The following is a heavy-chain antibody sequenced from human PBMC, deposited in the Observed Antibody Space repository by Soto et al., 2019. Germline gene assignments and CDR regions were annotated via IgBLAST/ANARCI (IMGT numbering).Heavy chain of an antibody. CDR1: GFTFSNAW. J-gene: IGHJ6*02. CDR3: TTDPWHGMDV. CDR2: IKRKTDGGTT. Sequence: WGPLRVSCAASGFTFSNAWMNWVRQAPGKGLEWVGRIKRKTDGGTTDYAAPVKGRFTISRDDSRNTLYLQMNSLKTEDTAVYYCTTDPWHGMDVWGQGTMVTVSS. V-gene: IGHV3-15*07.